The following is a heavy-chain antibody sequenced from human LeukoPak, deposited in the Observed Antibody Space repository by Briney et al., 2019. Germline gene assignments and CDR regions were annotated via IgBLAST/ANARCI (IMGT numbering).Heavy chain of an antibody. Sequence: GASVTVSCKASGYTFTGYYIHWVRQTPGQGLEWMGWINPNSGGTNYAPKFQGRVTMTRDTSISTAYMELSRLTFDDTTIYYCATTLHIVVVTWHAFDIWGQGTMVSVSS. D-gene: IGHD2-21*02. J-gene: IGHJ3*02. CDR1: GYTFTGYY. V-gene: IGHV1-2*02. CDR3: ATTLHIVVVTWHAFDI. CDR2: INPNSGGT.